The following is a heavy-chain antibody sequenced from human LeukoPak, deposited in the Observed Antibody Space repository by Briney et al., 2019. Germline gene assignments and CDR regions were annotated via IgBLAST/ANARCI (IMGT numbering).Heavy chain of an antibody. CDR1: GFIFSSYA. D-gene: IGHD5-12*01. CDR2: ISYDGGNT. Sequence: GGSLRLSCGASGFIFSSYALHWVRQAPGKGLEWVAAISYDGGNTYYADSVKGRFTISRDNSKNALYLQMESLRAEDTAVYYCARGRYSGYDSGYFDYWGQGTLVTVSS. V-gene: IGHV3-30*04. CDR3: ARGRYSGYDSGYFDY. J-gene: IGHJ4*02.